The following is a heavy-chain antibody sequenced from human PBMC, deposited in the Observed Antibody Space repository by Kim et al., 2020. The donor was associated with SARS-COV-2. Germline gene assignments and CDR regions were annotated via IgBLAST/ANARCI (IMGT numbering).Heavy chain of an antibody. CDR2: ISAYNGNT. D-gene: IGHD3-10*01. CDR1: GYTFTSYG. J-gene: IGHJ6*02. CDR3: ARDRERPWYGSGPRCYYYGMDV. Sequence: ASVKVSCKASGYTFTSYGISWVPQAPGQGLEWMGWISAYNGNTNYAQKLQGRVTMTTDTSTSTAYMELSSLRSDDTAVYYCARDRERPWYGSGPRCYYYGMDVWGQGTTVTVSS. V-gene: IGHV1-18*01.